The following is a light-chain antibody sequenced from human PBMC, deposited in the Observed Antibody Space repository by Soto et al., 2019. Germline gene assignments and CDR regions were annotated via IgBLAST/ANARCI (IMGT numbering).Light chain of an antibody. J-gene: IGLJ1*01. CDR3: TSYTRSSTYV. CDR2: DVT. V-gene: IGLV2-14*03. CDR1: ISDIGAYNY. Sequence: QSALTQPASVSGSPGQSITISCTGTISDIGAYNYVSWYQQHPGKAPKLMIYDVTNRTSGVSNRFSGSKSCNTASLTISGLQAEDEADYFCTSYTRSSTYVFGTGTKVTVL.